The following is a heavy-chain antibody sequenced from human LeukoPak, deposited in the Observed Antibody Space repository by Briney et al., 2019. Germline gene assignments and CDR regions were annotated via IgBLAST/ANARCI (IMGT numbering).Heavy chain of an antibody. CDR2: IIPILGIA. CDR3: ARGQNALYYDSRGDAFDI. CDR1: GGTFSSYA. J-gene: IGHJ3*02. Sequence: ASVKVSCKASGGTFSSYAISRVRQAPGQGLEWMGRIIPILGIANYAQKFQGRVTITADKSTSTAYMELSSLRSEDTAVYYCARGQNALYYDSRGDAFDIWGQGTMVTVSS. D-gene: IGHD3-22*01. V-gene: IGHV1-69*04.